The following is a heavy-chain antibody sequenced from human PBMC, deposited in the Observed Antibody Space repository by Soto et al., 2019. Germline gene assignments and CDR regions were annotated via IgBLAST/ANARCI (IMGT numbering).Heavy chain of an antibody. CDR2: INAGNGDT. Sequence: ASVKVSCKASGYTFTSYVMHWARQAPGQRLEWMGWINAGNGDTKFSQKFQDRVTITRDTSASTAYMELSSLRSEDTAVYYCAKTYSTSRLFESWGQGALVTVSS. CDR1: GYTFTSYV. D-gene: IGHD2-15*01. V-gene: IGHV1-3*01. CDR3: AKTYSTSRLFES. J-gene: IGHJ4*02.